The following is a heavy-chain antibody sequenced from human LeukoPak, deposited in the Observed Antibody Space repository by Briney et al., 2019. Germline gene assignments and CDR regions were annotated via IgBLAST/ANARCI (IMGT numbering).Heavy chain of an antibody. V-gene: IGHV6-1*01. J-gene: IGHJ3*02. D-gene: IGHD6-19*01. Sequence: SQTLSLTCAISGDSVSSNSAAWNWIRQSPSRGLEWLGRTYYRSKWYNDYAVSVKSRITINPDTSKNQFSLKLSSVTAADTAVYYCARGKPRIAVAGRYDAFDIWGQGTMVTVSS. CDR3: ARGKPRIAVAGRYDAFDI. CDR2: TYYRSKWYN. CDR1: GDSVSSNSAA.